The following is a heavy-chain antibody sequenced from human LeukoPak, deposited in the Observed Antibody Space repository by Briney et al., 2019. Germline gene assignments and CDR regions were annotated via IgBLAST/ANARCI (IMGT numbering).Heavy chain of an antibody. CDR1: GYALTELS. CDR2: INPNSGGT. Sequence: ASVKVSCKVSGYALTELSMHWVRQAPGQGLEWMGWINPNSGGTNYAQKFQGRVTMTRDTSISTAYMELSRLRSDDTAVYYCARRGYYYDSSGYHDAFDIWGQGTMVTVSS. D-gene: IGHD3-22*01. CDR3: ARRGYYYDSSGYHDAFDI. V-gene: IGHV1-2*02. J-gene: IGHJ3*02.